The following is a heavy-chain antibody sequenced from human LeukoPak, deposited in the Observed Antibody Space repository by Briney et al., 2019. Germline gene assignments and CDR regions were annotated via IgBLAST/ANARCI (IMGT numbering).Heavy chain of an antibody. CDR2: INWNGGST. D-gene: IGHD2-15*01. V-gene: IGHV3-20*04. J-gene: IGHJ6*02. CDR3: ARGEAAVYGMDV. Sequence: GGSLRLSCAASGFTFDDYGMSWVRQAPGKGLEWVSGINWNGGSTGYADSVKGRFTISRDNAKNSLYLQMNSLRAEDTAVYYCARGEAAVYGMDVWGQGTTVTVSS. CDR1: GFTFDDYG.